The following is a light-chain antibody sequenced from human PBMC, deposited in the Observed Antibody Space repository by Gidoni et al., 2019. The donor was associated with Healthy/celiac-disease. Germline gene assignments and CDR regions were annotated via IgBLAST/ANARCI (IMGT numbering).Light chain of an antibody. V-gene: IGKV4-1*01. Sequence: DIVITQPPDSLAVSRGERATTNCKSSQSVLYSSNNKNYLAWYQQKPGQPPKLLIYWASTRESGVPDRFSGSGSGTDFTLTISSLQAEDVAVYYCQQYYSTPQTFGQGTKVEIK. CDR2: WAS. J-gene: IGKJ1*01. CDR3: QQYYSTPQT. CDR1: QSVLYSSNNKNY.